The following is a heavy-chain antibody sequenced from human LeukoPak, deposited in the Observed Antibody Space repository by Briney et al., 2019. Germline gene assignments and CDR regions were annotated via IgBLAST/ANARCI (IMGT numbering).Heavy chain of an antibody. D-gene: IGHD6-13*01. V-gene: IGHV3-11*01. CDR1: GFIFSDYY. CDR3: ARVGKSSWFGED. Sequence: PGGSLRLSCAASGFIFSDYYMSWIRQAPGKGLELVSYISNSGSTIYYADSVKGRFTISRDNAKSSLYLQMNSLRAEDTAVYYCARVGKSSWFGEDWGQGTLVTVSS. J-gene: IGHJ4*02. CDR2: ISNSGSTI.